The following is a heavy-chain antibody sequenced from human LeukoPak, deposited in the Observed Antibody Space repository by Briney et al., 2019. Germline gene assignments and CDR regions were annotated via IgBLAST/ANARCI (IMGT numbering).Heavy chain of an antibody. D-gene: IGHD6-13*01. CDR2: IFTSGNT. J-gene: IGHJ3*02. CDR3: ARVFRARSSWYSSSAFDI. CDR1: GGSISSYS. V-gene: IGHV4-4*07. Sequence: PSETLSLTCTVSGGSISSYSWSWIRQPAGEGLEWIGRIFTSGNTNYNPSLKSRVTMSVDTSKNQFSLKLSSVTAADTAVYYCARVFRARSSWYSSSAFDIWGQGTMVTVSS.